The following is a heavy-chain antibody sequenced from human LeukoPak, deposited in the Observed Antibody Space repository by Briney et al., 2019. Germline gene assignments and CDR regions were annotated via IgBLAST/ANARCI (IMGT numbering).Heavy chain of an antibody. CDR1: GFTFSSYA. D-gene: IGHD1-26*01. CDR2: ISGSGSDT. V-gene: IGHV3-23*01. CDR3: ARGIAVGANSFDP. Sequence: TGGSLRLSCAASGFTFSSYAMSWVRQAPGKGLEWVSAISGSGSDTYYADSVKGRFTISRDNAKNSLYLQMNSLRAEDTAVYYCARGIAVGANSFDPWGQGTLVTVSS. J-gene: IGHJ5*02.